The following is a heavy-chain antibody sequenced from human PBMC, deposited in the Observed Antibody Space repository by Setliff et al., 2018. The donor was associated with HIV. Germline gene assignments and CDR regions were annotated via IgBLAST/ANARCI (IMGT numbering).Heavy chain of an antibody. CDR3: ARGNYDTSDYYTNFYYYYMDV. V-gene: IGHV4-59*01. Sequence: SETLSLTCTVSGDPISTYYWSWVRKPPGKGLEWIGYVYFSGSTSYSPSLRGRVTMSVDPSKNQFSLKLNSVTAADTAIYYCARGNYDTSDYYTNFYYYYMDVWGKGTAVTVSS. D-gene: IGHD3-22*01. CDR1: GDPISTYY. J-gene: IGHJ6*03. CDR2: VYFSGST.